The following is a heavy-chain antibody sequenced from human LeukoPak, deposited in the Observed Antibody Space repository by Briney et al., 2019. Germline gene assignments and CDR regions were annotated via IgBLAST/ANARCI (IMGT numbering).Heavy chain of an antibody. Sequence: GRSLRLSCKASGFTFGDYAMSWVRQAPGKWLEWVGFIRNKASGGTTDYAASVRGRFTISRDDSKSIAYLQMDSLKSEDTAVYYCTRECCDWDVNFDYWGQGTPVTVSS. J-gene: IGHJ4*02. CDR2: IRNKASGGTT. D-gene: IGHD2-21*02. CDR1: GFTFGDYA. CDR3: TRECCDWDVNFDY. V-gene: IGHV3-49*04.